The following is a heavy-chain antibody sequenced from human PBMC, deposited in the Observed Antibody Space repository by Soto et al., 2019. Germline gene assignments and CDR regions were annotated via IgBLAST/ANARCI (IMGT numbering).Heavy chain of an antibody. CDR2: ISGNGDEK. CDR1: GFTLGNYA. J-gene: IGHJ2*01. CDR3: AKGGHLSHFDL. V-gene: IGHV3-23*01. D-gene: IGHD3-3*02. Sequence: EMQLLDSGGNLVQPGGSLKLSGAASGFTLGNYALTWVRQAPGKGLEWFSTISGNGDEKFYADSVRGRFTISRDNSNNIHYVQMNSLRPDDTAVYYCAKGGHLSHFDLWGRGTLVTVSS.